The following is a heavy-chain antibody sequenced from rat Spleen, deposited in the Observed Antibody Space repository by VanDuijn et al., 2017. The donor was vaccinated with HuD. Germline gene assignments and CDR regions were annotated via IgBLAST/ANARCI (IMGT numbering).Heavy chain of an antibody. V-gene: IGHV5-25*01. CDR3: TRASYSGAVMYATDY. J-gene: IGHJ2*01. CDR1: GFTFSHYD. D-gene: IGHD1-1*01. Sequence: EVQLVESGGGLVQPGRSMKLSCAASGFTFSHYDMAWVRQAPKKGLEWVATISSGGDNTDYRDSVKGRLTMSRDNARRTLHLQRNSLRSEDTATYYCTRASYSGAVMYATDYWGQGVMVTVSS. CDR2: ISSGGDNT.